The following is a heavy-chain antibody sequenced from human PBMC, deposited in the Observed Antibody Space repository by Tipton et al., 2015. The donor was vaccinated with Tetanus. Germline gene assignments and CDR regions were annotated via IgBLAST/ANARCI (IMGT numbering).Heavy chain of an antibody. CDR3: ARSYYDSSGYYFLPDY. CDR1: GGSISSSSYY. CDR2: IYYSGST. V-gene: IGHV4-39*01. Sequence: TLSLTCTVSGGSISSSSYYWGWIRQPPGKGLEWIGSIYYSGSTYYNPSLKSRVTISVDTPKNQFSLKLSSVTAADTAVYYCARSYYDSSGYYFLPDYWGQRPLVTVSS. D-gene: IGHD3-22*01. J-gene: IGHJ4*02.